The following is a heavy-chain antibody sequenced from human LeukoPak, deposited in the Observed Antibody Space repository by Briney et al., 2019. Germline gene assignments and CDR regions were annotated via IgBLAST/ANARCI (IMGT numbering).Heavy chain of an antibody. D-gene: IGHD2-2*01. Sequence: SETLSLTCAVYGGSFSGYYWSWIRQPPGKRLEWIGEINHSGSTNYNPSLKSRVTISVDTSKNQFSLKLSSVTAADTAVYYCARDRYCSSTSCPMDYYYYYMDVWGKGTTVTVSS. CDR2: INHSGST. CDR1: GGSFSGYY. J-gene: IGHJ6*03. CDR3: ARDRYCSSTSCPMDYYYYYMDV. V-gene: IGHV4-34*01.